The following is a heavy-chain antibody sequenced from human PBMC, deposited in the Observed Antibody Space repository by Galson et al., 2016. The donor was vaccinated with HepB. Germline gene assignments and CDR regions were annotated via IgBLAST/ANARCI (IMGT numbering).Heavy chain of an antibody. CDR2: ISQDGRT. J-gene: IGHJ4*02. D-gene: IGHD6-19*01. Sequence: TLSLTCAISGGFINAGGYSWTWIRQPPGKGLEWIGFISQDGRTDYNPSLRSRVTISLDRSNNRFSLNLTSVTAADTAMYYCARDSSSEDVSFDNWGRGTLVTVTS. V-gene: IGHV4-30-2*01. CDR3: ARDSSSEDVSFDN. CDR1: GGFINAGGYS.